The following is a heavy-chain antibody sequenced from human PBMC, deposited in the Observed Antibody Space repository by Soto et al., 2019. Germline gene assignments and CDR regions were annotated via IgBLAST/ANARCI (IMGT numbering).Heavy chain of an antibody. CDR3: ARSPKVSGSSRTSPDF. CDR1: SGSFSGYY. J-gene: IGHJ4*02. CDR2: ISQSGNT. D-gene: IGHD6-6*01. V-gene: IGHV4-34*01. Sequence: SETLSLTCSIYSGSFSGYYWSWIRQPPGKGLECIWEISQSGNTNYSPSLKSRVSISIDTSKKQFSLNLASVSAADTAVYYCARSPKVSGSSRTSPDFWGQGTLVTVSS.